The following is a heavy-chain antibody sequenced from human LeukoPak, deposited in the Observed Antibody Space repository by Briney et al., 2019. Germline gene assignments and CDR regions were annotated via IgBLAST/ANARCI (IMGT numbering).Heavy chain of an antibody. J-gene: IGHJ5*02. V-gene: IGHV4-34*01. CDR1: GGSFSGYY. CDR2: INHSGST. CDR3: ARASFMITFGGVIVGYNWFDP. Sequence: PSETLSLTCAVYGGSFSGYYWSWIRQPPGKGLEWIGEINHSGSTNYNPSLKRQVTISVDASKNQFSLKLSSVTAADTAVYYCARASFMITFGGVIVGYNWFDPWGQGTLVTVSS. D-gene: IGHD3-16*02.